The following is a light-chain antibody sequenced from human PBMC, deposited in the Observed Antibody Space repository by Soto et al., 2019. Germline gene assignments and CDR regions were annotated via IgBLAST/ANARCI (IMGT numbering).Light chain of an antibody. J-gene: IGLJ2*01. Sequence: QSVLTQAPSASGTPGQRVTISCCGSSSNIGSNFVYWYQKFPGTAPKVLIYRNDQRPSGVPDRFSGSKSGTSASLAISGLRSEDEADYYCAVWADSLNGSVAFGGGTKLTVL. V-gene: IGLV1-47*01. CDR2: RND. CDR3: AVWADSLNGSVA. CDR1: SSNIGSNF.